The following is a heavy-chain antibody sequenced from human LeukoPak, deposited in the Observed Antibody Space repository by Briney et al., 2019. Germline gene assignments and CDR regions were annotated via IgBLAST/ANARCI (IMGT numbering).Heavy chain of an antibody. CDR1: GGSFSGYY. CDR3: ARARPSYYYYYGMDV. CDR2: INHSGST. Sequence: SETLSLTCAVYGGSFSGYYLSWIRQPPGKGLEWIGEINHSGSTNYNPSLKSRVTISVDTSKNQFSLKLSSVTAADTAVYYCARARPSYYYYYGMDVWGQGTTVTVSS. J-gene: IGHJ6*02. V-gene: IGHV4-34*01.